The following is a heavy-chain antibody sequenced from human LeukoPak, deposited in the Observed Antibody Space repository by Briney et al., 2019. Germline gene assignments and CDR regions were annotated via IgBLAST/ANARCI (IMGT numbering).Heavy chain of an antibody. J-gene: IGHJ3*02. Sequence: PGGSLRLSCAPPGFTFSTHAMTWVRQAPGKGLEWVSTISGGGNTYYADSVKGRFAISRDNAKKTLYLQMNSLRGEDTAVYYCARGGPYSRDAFDIWGQGTLVTVSS. CDR2: ISGGGNT. CDR3: ARGGPYSRDAFDI. D-gene: IGHD3-16*01. V-gene: IGHV3-23*01. CDR1: GFTFSTHA.